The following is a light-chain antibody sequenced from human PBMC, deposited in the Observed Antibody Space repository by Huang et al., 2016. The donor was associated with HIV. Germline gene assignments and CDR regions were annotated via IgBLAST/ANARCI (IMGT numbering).Light chain of an antibody. Sequence: ETVVTQSPATLYVSPGAGATLSCRASQSVNINLAWYQQKPGQAPRLLMFGASTRATGIAARFSGSGSGTEFTLTISSLQSEDFAIYYCQQYNNWPPGTFGQGTKLEIK. J-gene: IGKJ2*01. CDR3: QQYNNWPPGT. V-gene: IGKV3-15*01. CDR2: GAS. CDR1: QSVNIN.